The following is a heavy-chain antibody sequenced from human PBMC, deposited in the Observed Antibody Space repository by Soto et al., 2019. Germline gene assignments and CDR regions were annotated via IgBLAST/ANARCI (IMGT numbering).Heavy chain of an antibody. CDR3: AKGFYNSGSYDY. V-gene: IGHV3-20*04. J-gene: IGHJ4*02. CDR1: GFTFDDYG. CDR2: INWNGGST. D-gene: IGHD1-26*01. Sequence: GGSLRLSCAASGFTFDDYGMSWVRQAPGKGLEWVSGINWNGGSTGYADSVKGRFTISRDNSKKTLYLQMNSLRVEDTAVYYCAKGFYNSGSYDYWGQGTLVTVSS.